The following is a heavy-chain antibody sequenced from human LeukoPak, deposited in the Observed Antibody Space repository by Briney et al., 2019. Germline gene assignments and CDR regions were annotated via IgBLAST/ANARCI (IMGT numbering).Heavy chain of an antibody. CDR3: ARDPCSGGRCYSLTLDY. D-gene: IGHD2-15*01. J-gene: IGHJ4*02. Sequence: ASVKVSCKASGYTFTGYYMRWVRQAPGQGLVWIGWINPNSGGTNYAQKFQGRVTMTRDTSFSSAYMELSRLRSDDTAVYYCARDPCSGGRCYSLTLDYWGQGTLVTVSS. CDR2: INPNSGGT. CDR1: GYTFTGYY. V-gene: IGHV1-2*02.